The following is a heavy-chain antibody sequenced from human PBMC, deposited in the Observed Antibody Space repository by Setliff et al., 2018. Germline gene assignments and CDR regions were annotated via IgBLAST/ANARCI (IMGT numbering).Heavy chain of an antibody. CDR1: GASINSGTYY. CDR2: IYYSGNT. Sequence: SETLSLTCTVSGASINSGTYYWGWIRQPPGKGLEWIGRIYYSGNTYYNSSLRSRVTISVDTSKNQFSLKLSSVTAADTAVYYCARGGGYNSGSYQGGFYYMDVWGKGTTVTVSS. V-gene: IGHV4-39*01. D-gene: IGHD6-19*01. CDR3: ARGGGYNSGSYQGGFYYMDV. J-gene: IGHJ6*03.